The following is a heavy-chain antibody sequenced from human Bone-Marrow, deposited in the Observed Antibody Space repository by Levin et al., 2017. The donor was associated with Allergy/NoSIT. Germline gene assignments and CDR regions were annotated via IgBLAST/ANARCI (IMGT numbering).Heavy chain of an antibody. CDR1: GGTFSSYA. J-gene: IGHJ5*02. D-gene: IGHD4-17*01. Sequence: GASVKVSCKASGGTFSSYAISWVRQAPGQGLEWMGGIIPIFGTANYAQKFQGRVTITADKSTSTAYMELSSLRSEDTAVYYCARVPRDYGDEFKVFDPWGQGTLVTVSS. CDR2: IIPIFGTA. V-gene: IGHV1-69*06. CDR3: ARVPRDYGDEFKVFDP.